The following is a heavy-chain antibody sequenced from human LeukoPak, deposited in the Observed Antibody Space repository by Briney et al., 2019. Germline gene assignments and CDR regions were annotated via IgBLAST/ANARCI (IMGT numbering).Heavy chain of an antibody. CDR1: GFTFDDYA. CDR2: ISWNSGSI. Sequence: GGSLRLSCAASGFTFDDYAMHWVRPAPGKGLEWVSGISWNSGSIGYADSVKGRFTISRDNAKNSLYLQMNSLRAEDTALYYCAKRDRGLDYWGQGTLVTVSS. D-gene: IGHD1-14*01. CDR3: AKRDRGLDY. V-gene: IGHV3-9*01. J-gene: IGHJ4*02.